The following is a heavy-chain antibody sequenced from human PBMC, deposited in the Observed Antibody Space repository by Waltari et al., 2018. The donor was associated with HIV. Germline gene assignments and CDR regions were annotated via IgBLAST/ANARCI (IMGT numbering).Heavy chain of an antibody. CDR1: GGSISSSSYY. V-gene: IGHV4-39*07. J-gene: IGHJ4*02. D-gene: IGHD3-22*01. CDR2: IYYSGST. Sequence: QLQLQESGPGLVKPSETLSLTCTVSGGSISSSSYYWGWIRQPPGKGLEWIGSIYYSGSTYYNPSLKSRVTISVDTSKNQFSLKLSSVTAADTAVYYCARHYYDSSGYSAYYFDYWGQGTLVTVSS. CDR3: ARHYYDSSGYSAYYFDY.